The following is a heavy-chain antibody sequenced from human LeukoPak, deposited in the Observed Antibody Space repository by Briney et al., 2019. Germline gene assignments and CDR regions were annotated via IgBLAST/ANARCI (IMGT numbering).Heavy chain of an antibody. CDR1: GGTFSSYA. D-gene: IGHD6-13*01. J-gene: IGHJ4*02. V-gene: IGHV1-69*04. Sequence: SVKVSCKASGGTFSSYAISWVRQAPGQGLEWMGRIIPILGIANYAQKFQGRVTITADKSTSTAYMELSSLRSEDTAVYYCASVGEQQLFDYGAQGPLFTVSS. CDR2: IIPILGIA. CDR3: ASVGEQQLFDY.